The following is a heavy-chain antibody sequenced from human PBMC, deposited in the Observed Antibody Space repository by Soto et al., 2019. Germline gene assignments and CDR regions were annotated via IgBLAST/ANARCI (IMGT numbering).Heavy chain of an antibody. CDR2: ISYDGGYQ. CDR3: AKGGEVGGVLGDH. J-gene: IGHJ4*02. Sequence: GGSLRLSCEASGFAFNKFGMHWVRQAPGKGLEWVAFISYDGGYQYYADSVQGRLTITRDNSMNTLNMQLNSLRREDTAVYYCAKGGEVGGVLGDHWGQGTLVTVSS. V-gene: IGHV3-30*18. CDR1: GFAFNKFG. D-gene: IGHD1-26*01.